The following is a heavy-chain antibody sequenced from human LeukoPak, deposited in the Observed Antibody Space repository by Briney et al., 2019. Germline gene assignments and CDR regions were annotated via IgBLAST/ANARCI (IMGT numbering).Heavy chain of an antibody. CDR2: ISYDGSNK. D-gene: IGHD5-24*01. J-gene: IGHJ6*02. CDR3: ARLPFLEEGMYGMDV. V-gene: IGHV3-30*19. CDR1: GFTFNSYG. Sequence: PGGSLRLSCAASGFTFNSYGMHWVRQAPGKGLEWVAVISYDGSNKYYADSVKGRFTISRDNSKNTLYLQMNSLRAEDTAVYYCARLPFLEEGMYGMDVWGQGTTVTVSS.